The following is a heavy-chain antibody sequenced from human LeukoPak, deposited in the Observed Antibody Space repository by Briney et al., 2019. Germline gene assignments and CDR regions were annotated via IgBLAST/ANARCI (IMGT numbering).Heavy chain of an antibody. J-gene: IGHJ4*02. CDR1: GFTFSSYG. D-gene: IGHD3-10*01. V-gene: IGHV3-30*18. CDR3: AKVKYYGSGSYPVFDY. CDR2: ISYDGSNK. Sequence: PGGSLRLSCAASGFTFSSYGMHWVRQAPGKGLEWVAVISYDGSNKYYADSVKGRFTISRDNSKNTLYLQMNSLRAEDTAVYYCAKVKYYGSGSYPVFDYWGQGTLVTVSS.